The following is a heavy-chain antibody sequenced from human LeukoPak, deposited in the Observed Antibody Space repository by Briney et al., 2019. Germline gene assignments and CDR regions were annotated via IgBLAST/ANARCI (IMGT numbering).Heavy chain of an antibody. CDR2: MNPNSANT. CDR1: GYTFTNYD. Sequence: ASVKVSCKASGYTFTNYDINWVRQATGQGLEWMGWMNPNSANTGYAQKFQGRVTITRNTSISTAYMELSSLRSEDTAVYYCARNRWLRYYYYMDVWGKGTTVTVSS. CDR3: ARNRWLRYYYYMDV. V-gene: IGHV1-8*03. J-gene: IGHJ6*03. D-gene: IGHD5-12*01.